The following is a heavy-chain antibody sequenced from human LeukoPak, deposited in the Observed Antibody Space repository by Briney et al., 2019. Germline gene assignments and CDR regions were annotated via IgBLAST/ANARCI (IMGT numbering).Heavy chain of an antibody. Sequence: GGSLRLSCAASGFTFSSYEMNWVRRAPGKGLEWVSYISSSGSTIYYADSVKGRFTISRDNAKNSLYLQMNSLRAEDTAVYYCAREGIDGDYDAFDIWGQGTMVTVSS. CDR1: GFTFSSYE. D-gene: IGHD4-17*01. CDR3: AREGIDGDYDAFDI. V-gene: IGHV3-48*03. J-gene: IGHJ3*02. CDR2: ISSSGSTI.